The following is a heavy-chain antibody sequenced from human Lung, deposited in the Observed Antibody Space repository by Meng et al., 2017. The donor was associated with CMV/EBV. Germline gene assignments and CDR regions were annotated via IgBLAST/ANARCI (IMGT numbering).Heavy chain of an antibody. V-gene: IGHV1-69*10. J-gene: IGHJ4*02. Sequence: SXXVSXKASGYTFSSYAISWVRQAPGQGLEWMGGIITILGIANYAQKFQGRVTITADKSTSTAYMELSSLRSEDKAVYYCARGGAFGVVISHFDDPYFDYWXQGTLVTVSS. D-gene: IGHD3-3*01. CDR1: GYTFSSYA. CDR3: ARGGAFGVVISHFDDPYFDY. CDR2: IITILGIA.